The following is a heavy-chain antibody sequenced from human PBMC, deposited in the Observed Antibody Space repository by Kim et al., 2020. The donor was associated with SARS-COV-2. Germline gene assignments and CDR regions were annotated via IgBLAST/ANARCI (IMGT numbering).Heavy chain of an antibody. V-gene: IGHV3-74*01. J-gene: IGHJ4*02. D-gene: IGHD5-12*01. Sequence: GGSLRLSCAASGFTFSSYWTHWVRQAPGKGLVWVSRIDSDGSSTYYADSVKGRFTISRDNAKNTLYLQMNSLRAEDTAVYYCARGRAGYADCWGQGTLVTVSS. CDR1: GFTFSSYW. CDR2: IDSDGSST. CDR3: ARGRAGYADC.